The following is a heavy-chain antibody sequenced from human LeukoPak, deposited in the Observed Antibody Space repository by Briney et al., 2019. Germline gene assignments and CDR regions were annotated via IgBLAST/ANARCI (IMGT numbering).Heavy chain of an antibody. J-gene: IGHJ5*02. CDR3: ARANWNYAWFDP. Sequence: SETLSLTCAVYGGSFSGYYWSWIRQPPGKGLEWIGEINHSGSTNYNPSLKSRVTISVDTPKNQFSLKLSSVTAADTAVYYCARANWNYAWFDPWGQGTLVTVSS. D-gene: IGHD1-7*01. V-gene: IGHV4-34*01. CDR1: GGSFSGYY. CDR2: INHSGST.